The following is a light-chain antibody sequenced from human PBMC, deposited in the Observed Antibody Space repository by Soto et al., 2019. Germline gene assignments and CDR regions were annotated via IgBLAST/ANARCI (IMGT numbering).Light chain of an antibody. CDR1: QSISSY. CDR3: QQSYSTLYK. CDR2: AAS. Sequence: DIQMTQSPSSLSASVGDRVTITCRASQSISSYLNWYRQKPGKAPKLLIYAASSLQSGVPPRFSGSGSGTDFTLTISSLQPEDFATYYCQQSYSTLYKCGQGTKVDIK. J-gene: IGKJ2*01. V-gene: IGKV1-39*01.